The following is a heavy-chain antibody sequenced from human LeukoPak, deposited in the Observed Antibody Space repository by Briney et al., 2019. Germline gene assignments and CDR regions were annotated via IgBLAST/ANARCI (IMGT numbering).Heavy chain of an antibody. J-gene: IGHJ6*02. CDR2: INHSGST. D-gene: IGHD6-25*01. Sequence: SETLSHTCAVYGGSFSGYYWSWIRQPPGKGLEWIGEINHSGSTNYNPSLKSRVTISVDTSKNQFSLKLSSVTAADTAVYYCARAAAHYYYYGMDVWGQGTTVTVSS. CDR1: GGSFSGYY. CDR3: ARAAAHYYYYGMDV. V-gene: IGHV4-34*01.